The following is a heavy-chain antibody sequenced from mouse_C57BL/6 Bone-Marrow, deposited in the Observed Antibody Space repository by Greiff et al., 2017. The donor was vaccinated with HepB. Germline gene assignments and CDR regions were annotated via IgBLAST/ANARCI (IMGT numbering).Heavy chain of an antibody. CDR3: VRQNSSGYAMDY. CDR2: IRSKSNNYAT. Sequence: EVQRVESGGGLVQPKGSLKLSCAASGFSFNTYAMNWVRQAPGKGLEWVARIRSKSNNYATYYADSVKDRFTISRDDSESMLYLQMNNLKTEDTAMYYCVRQNSSGYAMDYWGQGTSVTVSS. V-gene: IGHV10-1*01. J-gene: IGHJ4*01. D-gene: IGHD3-2*02. CDR1: GFSFNTYA.